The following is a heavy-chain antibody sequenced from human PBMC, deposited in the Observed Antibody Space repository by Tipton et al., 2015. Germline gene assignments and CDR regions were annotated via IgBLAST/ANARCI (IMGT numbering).Heavy chain of an antibody. CDR2: ISGSGRST. D-gene: IGHD3-22*01. Sequence: SLRLSCAASGFNFNNYAMSWVRQAPGKGLEWVSSISGSGRSTLYTDSVKGRFTISKDHSNNTLYLQMSSLRVDDTALYYCARFDSSGYYGGVDYWGQGTLVTVSS. J-gene: IGHJ4*02. V-gene: IGHV3-23*01. CDR1: GFNFNNYA. CDR3: ARFDSSGYYGGVDY.